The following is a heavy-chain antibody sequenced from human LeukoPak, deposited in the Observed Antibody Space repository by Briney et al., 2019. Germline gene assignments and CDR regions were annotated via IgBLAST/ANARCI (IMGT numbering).Heavy chain of an antibody. Sequence: GGSLRLSCAASGFTFSIYSMNWVRQAPGKGLEWVSAISGSGGSTYYADSVKGRFTISRDNSKNTLYLQMNSLRAEDTAVYYCAKLAAYDFWSGYYRGGDYWGQGTLVTVSS. V-gene: IGHV3-23*01. CDR2: ISGSGGST. D-gene: IGHD3-3*01. CDR3: AKLAAYDFWSGYYRGGDY. J-gene: IGHJ4*02. CDR1: GFTFSIYS.